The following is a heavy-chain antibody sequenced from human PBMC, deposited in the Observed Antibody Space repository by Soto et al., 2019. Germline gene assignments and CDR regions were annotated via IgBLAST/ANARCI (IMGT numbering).Heavy chain of an antibody. CDR1: GGSISSYY. CDR3: ARDGRRAYSSSWYDYYCGMDV. CDR2: IYYSGST. V-gene: IGHV4-59*01. Sequence: PSETLSLTCTVSGGSISSYYWSWIRQPPGKGLEWIGYIYYSGSTNYNPSLKSRVTISVDTSKNQFSLKLSSVTAADTAVYYCARDGRRAYSSSWYDYYCGMDVWGQGTTVTSP. D-gene: IGHD6-13*01. J-gene: IGHJ6*02.